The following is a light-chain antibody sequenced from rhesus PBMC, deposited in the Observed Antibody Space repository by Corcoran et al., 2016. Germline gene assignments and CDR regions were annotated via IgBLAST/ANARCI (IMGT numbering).Light chain of an antibody. CDR3: QQYSNWPLT. J-gene: IGKJ4*01. V-gene: IGKV3-35*01. CDR1: QSVIRN. CDR2: AAP. Sequence: EIVLTQSPATLSLSPGERATFSCRASQSVIRNLAWYQQKPGQAPRPLLHAAPSRATGIPERVSGSGSGTDFTLTINSLEPEDVGVFYCQQYSNWPLTFVGGTKVELK.